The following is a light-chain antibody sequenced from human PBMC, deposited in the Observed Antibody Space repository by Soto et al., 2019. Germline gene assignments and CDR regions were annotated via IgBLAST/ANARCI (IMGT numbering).Light chain of an antibody. Sequence: IVMQQSPATLSVSPGERDTLSCKASQSISSNVAWYQQMPGQAPSLLIYGASTRATVIPARFSGSGSGTDFTLTISSPQSEDFAIYFCQQYNNWPPVTVGGGTKVDIK. J-gene: IGKJ4*01. CDR3: QQYNNWPPVT. CDR2: GAS. CDR1: QSISSN. V-gene: IGKV3-15*01.